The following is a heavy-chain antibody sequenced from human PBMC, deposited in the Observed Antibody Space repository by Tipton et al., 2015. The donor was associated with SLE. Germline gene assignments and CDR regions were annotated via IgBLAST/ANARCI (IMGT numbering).Heavy chain of an antibody. D-gene: IGHD5-24*01. CDR2: IYHSGDT. Sequence: GLVKPSETLSLTRIVSGDSLTNSNYYWAWIRQPPGKGLEWIGTIYHSGDTYYSPSLKSRVTISVDTSKNQFSLNLTSVTAADTAVYYCARVSRDFRLGPIDIWGQGTMVTVSS. CDR3: ARVSRDFRLGPIDI. V-gene: IGHV4-39*07. CDR1: GDSLTNSNYY. J-gene: IGHJ3*02.